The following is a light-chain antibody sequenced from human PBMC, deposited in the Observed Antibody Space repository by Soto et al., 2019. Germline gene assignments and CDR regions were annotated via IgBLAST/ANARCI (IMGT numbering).Light chain of an antibody. CDR1: SSVVGGYNY. Sequence: QSALTQADSVSGSRGHSITISCTGTSSVVGGYNYVSWYQQHPDKAPKLMIYDVSNRPSGVSNRFSGSKSGNTASLTISGLQAEDEADYYCSSYTSSSTYVFGTGSKGTGL. CDR2: DVS. J-gene: IGLJ1*01. CDR3: SSYTSSSTYV. V-gene: IGLV2-14*01.